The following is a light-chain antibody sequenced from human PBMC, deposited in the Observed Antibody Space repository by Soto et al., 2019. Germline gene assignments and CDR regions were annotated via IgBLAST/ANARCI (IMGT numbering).Light chain of an antibody. Sequence: QSVLTQPPSVSGAPGQRVTISCTGSSSNIGAGYDVHWYQQLPGTAPKLLIYGNSNRPSGVPVRFSGTKSGTSASLAITGLQAEDEADYYCQSYDSSMRVFGAGTQLTVL. V-gene: IGLV1-40*01. CDR2: GNS. CDR3: QSYDSSMRV. J-gene: IGLJ7*01. CDR1: SSNIGAGYD.